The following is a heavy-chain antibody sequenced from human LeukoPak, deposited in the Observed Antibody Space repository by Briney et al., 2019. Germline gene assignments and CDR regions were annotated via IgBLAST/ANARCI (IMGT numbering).Heavy chain of an antibody. V-gene: IGHV3-23*01. CDR1: GFTFSSYA. D-gene: IGHD4-17*01. CDR2: ISGSGGST. J-gene: IGHJ3*02. CDR3: AKVRHTVTTKLGAFDI. Sequence: PGGSLRLSCAASGFTFSSYAMSWVRQAPGKGLEWVSAISGSGGSTYYADSVKGRFTISRDNSKNTLYLQMNSLRAEDTAVYYCAKVRHTVTTKLGAFDIWGQGTMVTVSS.